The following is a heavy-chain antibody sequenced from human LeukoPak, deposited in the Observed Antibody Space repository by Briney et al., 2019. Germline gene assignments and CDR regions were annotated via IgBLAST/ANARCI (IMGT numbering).Heavy chain of an antibody. D-gene: IGHD3-10*01. CDR2: ISGSAATT. J-gene: IGHJ4*02. CDR1: GFTFSSYA. V-gene: IGHV3-23*01. CDR3: AKRGPGSPQSGKYYFDY. Sequence: PGGSLRLSCAASGFTFSSYAMSWVRQAPGKGLEGVSAISGSAATTFYADSVKGRFTISRDNSKNTLYLQMTSLRAEDTAVYYCAKRGPGSPQSGKYYFDYWGQGTLVTVSS.